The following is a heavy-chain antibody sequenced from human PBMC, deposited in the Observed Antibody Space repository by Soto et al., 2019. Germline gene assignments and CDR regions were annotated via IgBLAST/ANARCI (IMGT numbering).Heavy chain of an antibody. Sequence: QVQLVQSGAEVKKPGASVKVSCKASGSTWNNYAMHWVRQAPGQRLEWMGWINTGDVNAKYSQNFQGRVTITKDTSASTVYMELSSLRSEDTAVYYCARSYKLYYFDSTGYLDYWGQGTLVTVSS. V-gene: IGHV1-3*04. J-gene: IGHJ4*02. CDR2: INTGDVNA. D-gene: IGHD3-22*01. CDR3: ARSYKLYYFDSTGYLDY. CDR1: GSTWNNYA.